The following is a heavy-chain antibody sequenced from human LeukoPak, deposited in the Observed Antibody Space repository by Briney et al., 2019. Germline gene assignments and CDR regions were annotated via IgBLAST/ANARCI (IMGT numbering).Heavy chain of an antibody. J-gene: IGHJ3*02. Sequence: SETPSLTCSVSGGSISSFYWSWIRQPAGKGLEWIGRIYTPGRTSYSPSLKSRVSMSEDTSKNQFSLELRPVTAADTAVYYCARTPCSGGSFSGGDAFDIWGQGALVTVSS. CDR3: ARTPCSGGSFSGGDAFDI. D-gene: IGHD2-15*01. CDR1: GGSISSFY. CDR2: IYTPGRT. V-gene: IGHV4-4*07.